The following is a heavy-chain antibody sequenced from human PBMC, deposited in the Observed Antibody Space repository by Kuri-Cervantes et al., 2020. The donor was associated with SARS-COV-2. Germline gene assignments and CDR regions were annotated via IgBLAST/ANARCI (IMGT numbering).Heavy chain of an antibody. CDR1: GFTFSSYA. J-gene: IGHJ4*02. Sequence: GESLKISCAASGFTFSSYAMHWVRQAPGKGLEWVAVISYDGSNKYYAESVKGRFTISRDNAKNSLYLQMNSLRAEDTAVYYCAKDPAYSDSFDYWGQGTLVTVSS. D-gene: IGHD4-11*01. V-gene: IGHV3-30*04. CDR2: ISYDGSNK. CDR3: AKDPAYSDSFDY.